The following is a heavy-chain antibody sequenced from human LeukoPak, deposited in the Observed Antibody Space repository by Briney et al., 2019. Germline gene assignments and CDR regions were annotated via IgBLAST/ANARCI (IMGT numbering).Heavy chain of an antibody. CDR3: ARGSGLKAYGSGSYSMGY. V-gene: IGHV3-21*01. CDR1: GFTFSSYS. Sequence: GGSLRLSCAASGFTFSSYSMNWVRQAPGKGLEWVSSISSSSSYIYYADSVKGRFTISRDNAKNSLYLQMNSLRAEDTAVYYCARGSGLKAYGSGSYSMGYWGQGTLVTVSS. D-gene: IGHD3-10*01. CDR2: ISSSSSYI. J-gene: IGHJ4*02.